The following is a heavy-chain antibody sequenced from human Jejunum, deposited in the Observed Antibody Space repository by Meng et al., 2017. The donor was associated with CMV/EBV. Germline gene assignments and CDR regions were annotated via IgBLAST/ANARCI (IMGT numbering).Heavy chain of an antibody. V-gene: IGHV1-18*01. CDR1: GYDFSDYG. J-gene: IGHJ4*02. CDR3: ARKQWEPDY. D-gene: IGHD1-26*01. CDR2: VSSYTDNT. Sequence: KVSCKTSGYDFSDYGISGVRQDPGQGLEWIGWVSSYTDNTKYAPKFQGRVTMTADASTTTAHLELRSLRSDDTAVYFCARKQWEPDYWGQGTLVTVSS.